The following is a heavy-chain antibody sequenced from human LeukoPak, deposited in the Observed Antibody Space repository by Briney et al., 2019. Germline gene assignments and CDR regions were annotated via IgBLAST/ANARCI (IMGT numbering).Heavy chain of an antibody. CDR2: INPNSGGT. J-gene: IGHJ4*02. D-gene: IGHD2-2*01. Sequence: ASVKVSCKASGYTFTGYYMHWVRQAPGQGLEWMGWINPNSGGTNYAQKFQGRVTMTRDTAISTAYMELSRLRSDDTAVYDCARDQGYCSSTSCYAAHYSGQGTLVTVSS. CDR3: ARDQGYCSSTSCYAAHY. V-gene: IGHV1-2*02. CDR1: GYTFTGYY.